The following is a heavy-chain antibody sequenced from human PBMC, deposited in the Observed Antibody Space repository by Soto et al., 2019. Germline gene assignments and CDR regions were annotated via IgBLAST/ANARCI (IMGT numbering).Heavy chain of an antibody. Sequence: SETLSLTCAVSGDSINSSHWWNWVRQPPEKGLEWIGQISHSGSTTYNPSLTSQVTISVDKAKNHFSLKLTSVTPADTAVYYCAARHFWSRPWTDRRFDYWGQGTLVTVSS. D-gene: IGHD3-3*02. V-gene: IGHV4-4*02. J-gene: IGHJ4*02. CDR1: GDSINSSHW. CDR2: ISHSGST. CDR3: AARHFWSRPWTDRRFDY.